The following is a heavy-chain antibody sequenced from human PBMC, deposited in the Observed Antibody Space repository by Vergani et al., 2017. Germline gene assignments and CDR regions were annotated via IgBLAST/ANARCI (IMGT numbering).Heavy chain of an antibody. D-gene: IGHD3-22*01. Sequence: EVQLLESGGGLVQPGGSLRLSCAASGFTFSSYAMSWVRQAPGKGLEWVSAISGSGGSTYYADPVKGRFTISRDNSKNTLYLQMNSLRAEDTAVYYCAKDLGYYYDSSGYYYVGEGYDYWGQGTLVTVSS. CDR3: AKDLGYYYDSSGYYYVGEGYDY. CDR1: GFTFSSYA. CDR2: ISGSGGST. J-gene: IGHJ4*02. V-gene: IGHV3-23*01.